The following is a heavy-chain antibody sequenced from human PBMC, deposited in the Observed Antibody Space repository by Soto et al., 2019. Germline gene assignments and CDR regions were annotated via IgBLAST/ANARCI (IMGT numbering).Heavy chain of an antibody. Sequence: ASVKVSCKASGNTFTSYYMHWVRQAPGQGLEWMGIINPSGGSTSYAQKFQGRVTMTRDTSTSTVYMELSSLRSEDTAVYYCARDAVVITGWFDPWGQGTLVTVSS. V-gene: IGHV1-46*01. CDR2: INPSGGST. D-gene: IGHD3-22*01. CDR1: GNTFTSYY. CDR3: ARDAVVITGWFDP. J-gene: IGHJ5*02.